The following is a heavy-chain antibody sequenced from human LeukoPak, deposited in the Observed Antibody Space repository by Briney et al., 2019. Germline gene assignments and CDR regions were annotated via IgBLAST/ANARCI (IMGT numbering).Heavy chain of an antibody. CDR1: GGTFSSYA. V-gene: IGHV1-18*01. D-gene: IGHD3-22*01. J-gene: IGHJ4*02. CDR2: ISACNGNT. CDR3: AATPRYYDSSGYYY. Sequence: ASVKVSCKASGGTFSSYAISWVRQAPGQGLEWMGWISACNGNTNYAQKLQGRVTMTTDTSTSTAYMELRSLRSDDTAVYYCAATPRYYDSSGYYYWGQGTLVTVSS.